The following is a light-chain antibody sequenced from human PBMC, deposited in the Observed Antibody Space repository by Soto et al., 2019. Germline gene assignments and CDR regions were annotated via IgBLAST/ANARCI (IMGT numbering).Light chain of an antibody. CDR1: QSVSNNY. J-gene: IGKJ1*01. CDR3: QHNGSSGT. CDR2: GAS. Sequence: IVLTKSPGTLSLSPGERATLSCRASQSVSNNYLAWYQQKPGQAPRLLSYGASNRATGIPDRFSGSGSGTDFTLTISILEPEDVAVYYCQHNGSSGTFGQGTKVDIK. V-gene: IGKV3-20*01.